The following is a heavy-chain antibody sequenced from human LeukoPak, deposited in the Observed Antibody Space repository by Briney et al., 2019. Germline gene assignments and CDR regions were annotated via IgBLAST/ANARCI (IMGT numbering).Heavy chain of an antibody. CDR2: IYTSGRT. CDR3: ARLNPHSSNWSPGDYWFDY. Sequence: PSETLSLTCTVSGGSITSYYWSWIRQPAGKGLEWIGRIYTSGRTNYNPSLKSRVTMSVDTSKNQFSLKLSSVTAADTAVYYCARLNPHSSNWSPGDYWFDYWGQGTLVTVSS. J-gene: IGHJ4*02. V-gene: IGHV4-4*07. CDR1: GGSITSYY. D-gene: IGHD6-13*01.